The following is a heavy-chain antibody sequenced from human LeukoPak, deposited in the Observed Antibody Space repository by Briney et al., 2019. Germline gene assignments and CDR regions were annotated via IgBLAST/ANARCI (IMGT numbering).Heavy chain of an antibody. V-gene: IGHV1-69*04. CDR3: ARDRLKAAMVYYYYGMDV. Sequence: SVKVSCTASGGTFSSYAISWVRQAPGQGLEWMGRIIPIFGIANYAQKVQGRVTITGDKAKNTAYMELSSLRFEDTAVYYCARDRLKAAMVYYYYGMDVWGEGNTVTVSS. D-gene: IGHD5-18*01. CDR1: GGTFSSYA. CDR2: IIPIFGIA. J-gene: IGHJ6*04.